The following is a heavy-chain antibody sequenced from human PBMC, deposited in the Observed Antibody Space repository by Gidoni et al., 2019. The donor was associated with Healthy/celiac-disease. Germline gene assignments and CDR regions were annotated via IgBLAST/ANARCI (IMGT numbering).Heavy chain of an antibody. V-gene: IGHV1-8*01. CDR1: GSTLTSYD. CDR2: MNPNSGNT. Sequence: QVQLVQSGSDVKTPGASVKVSCKASGSTLTSYDINWVRQATGQGLEWMGWMNPNSGNTGYAQKFQVRVTMTRNTSISTAYMELSSLRAEDTAVYYCARGGGSSGYFGWGQGTLVTVSS. D-gene: IGHD3-22*01. CDR3: ARGGGSSGYFG. J-gene: IGHJ4*02.